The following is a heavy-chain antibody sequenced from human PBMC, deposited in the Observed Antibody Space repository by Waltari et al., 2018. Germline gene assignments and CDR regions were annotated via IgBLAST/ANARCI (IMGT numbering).Heavy chain of an antibody. V-gene: IGHV3-30*02. D-gene: IGHD3-9*01. J-gene: IGHJ6*03. Sequence: QVQLVESGGGVVQPGGSLRLSCAASGFTFSSYGMHWVRQAPGKGLAWVAFIRYDGSNKYYADSVKGGFTISRDKSKNTLYLQMNSLRAEDTAVYYCANCRPPLRYFDWLPESDTWYYMDVWGKGTTVTISS. CDR2: IRYDGSNK. CDR1: GFTFSSYG. CDR3: ANCRPPLRYFDWLPESDTWYYMDV.